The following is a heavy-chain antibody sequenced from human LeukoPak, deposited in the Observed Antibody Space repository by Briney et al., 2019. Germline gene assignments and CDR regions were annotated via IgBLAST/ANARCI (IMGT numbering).Heavy chain of an antibody. V-gene: IGHV3-30*04. J-gene: IGHJ4*02. CDR2: ISYDGSNK. CDR3: AKDRSVAGAAILDY. Sequence: GGSLRLSCAASGFTFSSYAMHWVRQAPGKGLEWVAVISYDGSNKYYADSVKGRFTISRDNSKNTLYLQMNSLRAEDTAVYYCAKDRSVAGAAILDYWGQGTLVTVSS. D-gene: IGHD6-13*01. CDR1: GFTFSSYA.